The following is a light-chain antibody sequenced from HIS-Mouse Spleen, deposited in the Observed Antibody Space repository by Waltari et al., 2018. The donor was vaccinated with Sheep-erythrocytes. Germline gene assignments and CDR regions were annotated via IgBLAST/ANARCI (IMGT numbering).Light chain of an antibody. J-gene: IGLJ2*01. CDR2: QDS. CDR3: QAWDSSTAV. V-gene: IGLV3-1*01. Sequence: SYELTQPPSVSVSPGQTASITCSGDKLGEKYACWYKQKPGQSPVLVIYQDSKRPSWIPVRFSGSNSGNTATLTISGTQAMDEADYSCQAWDSSTAVFGGGTKLTVL. CDR1: KLGEKY.